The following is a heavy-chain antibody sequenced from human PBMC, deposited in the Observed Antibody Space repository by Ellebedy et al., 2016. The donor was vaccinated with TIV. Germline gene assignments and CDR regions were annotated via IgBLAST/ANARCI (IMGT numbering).Heavy chain of an antibody. D-gene: IGHD6-19*01. CDR1: GYTFISYA. V-gene: IGHV1-3*01. CDR2: INAGNGNT. CDR3: ARGREAVAGIYAIDV. Sequence: AASVKVSCKASGYTFISYAMHWVRQAPGQRLEWMGWINAGNGNTKYSQKFQGRVAVTRNTSISTAYMELSSLRSDDPAVYYCARGREAVAGIYAIDVWGQGTTVTVSS. J-gene: IGHJ6*02.